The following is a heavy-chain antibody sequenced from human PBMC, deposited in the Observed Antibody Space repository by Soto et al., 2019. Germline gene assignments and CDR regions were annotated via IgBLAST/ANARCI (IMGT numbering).Heavy chain of an antibody. V-gene: IGHV3-64D*08. J-gene: IGHJ4*02. D-gene: IGHD4-4*01. CDR2: ISSNGGST. CDR1: GFTFSSYA. CDR3: VKGSVDYSNPTYFDY. Sequence: GGSLRLSCSASGFTFSSYAMHWVRQAPGKGLEYVSAISSNGGSTYYADSVKGRFTISRDNSKNTLYLQMSSLRAEDTAVYYCVKGSVDYSNPTYFDYWGQGTLVTVSS.